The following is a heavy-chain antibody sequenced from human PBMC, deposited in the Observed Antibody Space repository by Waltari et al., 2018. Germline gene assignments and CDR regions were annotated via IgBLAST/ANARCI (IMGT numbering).Heavy chain of an antibody. D-gene: IGHD4-17*01. Sequence: QVQLQESGPGLVKPSETLSLTCTVSGGSLSSYSWSWIRQPPGKGLEWIGYIYYSGSTNYNPSLKSRVTISVDTSKNQFSLKLSSVTAADTAVYYCARLTRDDYGDLRAAFDIWGQGTMVTVSS. CDR2: IYYSGST. J-gene: IGHJ3*02. V-gene: IGHV4-59*01. CDR1: GGSLSSYS. CDR3: ARLTRDDYGDLRAAFDI.